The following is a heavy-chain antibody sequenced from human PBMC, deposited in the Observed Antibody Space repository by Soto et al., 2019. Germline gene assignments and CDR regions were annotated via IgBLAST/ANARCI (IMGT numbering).Heavy chain of an antibody. CDR1: GGSISSGDYY. D-gene: IGHD6-13*01. CDR3: ARVFASSSWYVGFDY. Sequence: SETLSLTCTVSGGSISSGDYYWSWIRQPPGKGMERIGYIYNSGSTYYNPSLKSRVTISVDTSKNQFSLKLRSVTAADTAVYYCARVFASSSWYVGFDYWGQRPLVTVSS. CDR2: IYNSGST. V-gene: IGHV4-30-4*01. J-gene: IGHJ4*02.